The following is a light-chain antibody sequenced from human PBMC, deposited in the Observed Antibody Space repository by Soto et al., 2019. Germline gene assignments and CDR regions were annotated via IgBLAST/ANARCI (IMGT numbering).Light chain of an antibody. J-gene: IGKJ3*01. CDR1: QSVSSY. CDR3: QQRSNWPPEFT. Sequence: EIVLTQSPVTLSLSPGERATLSCRASQSVSSYLAWYQQKPGQAHRLLIYDASNRATGIPARFSGSGSGTDFTLTISSLEPEDFAVYYCQQRSNWPPEFTFGPGTKVDIK. V-gene: IGKV3-11*01. CDR2: DAS.